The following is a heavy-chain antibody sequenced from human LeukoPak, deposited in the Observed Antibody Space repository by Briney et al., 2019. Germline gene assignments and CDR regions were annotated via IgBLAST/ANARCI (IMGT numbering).Heavy chain of an antibody. CDR2: IYSGGST. Sequence: GGSLRLSCAPSEFSVGSNYMTWVRQAPGKGLEWVSLIYSGGSTYYADSVKGRFTISRDNSKNTLYLQMNSLRVEDTAVYYCARQRSTAYYDSSGLPYDAFDIWGQGTMVTVSS. V-gene: IGHV3-66*04. CDR3: ARQRSTAYYDSSGLPYDAFDI. D-gene: IGHD3-22*01. CDR1: EFSVGSNY. J-gene: IGHJ3*02.